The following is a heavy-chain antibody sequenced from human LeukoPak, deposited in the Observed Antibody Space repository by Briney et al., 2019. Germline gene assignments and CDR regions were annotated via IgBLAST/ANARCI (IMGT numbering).Heavy chain of an antibody. J-gene: IGHJ5*02. Sequence: GGSLRLSCAASGFTFSSYSMNWVRQAPGKGLEWVSYISSSSSTIYYGDSVKGRITISRDNAKNSLYLQMNSLRDEDTAVYYCARGPPGRVYDSSKKGLFDPWGQGTLVTVSS. CDR1: GFTFSSYS. CDR3: ARGPPGRVYDSSKKGLFDP. CDR2: ISSSSSTI. D-gene: IGHD3-22*01. V-gene: IGHV3-48*02.